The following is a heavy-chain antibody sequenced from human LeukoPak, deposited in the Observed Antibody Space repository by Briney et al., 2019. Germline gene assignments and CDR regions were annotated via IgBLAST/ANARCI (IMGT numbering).Heavy chain of an antibody. CDR2: IRYDGSNK. D-gene: IGHD3-3*01. V-gene: IGHV3-30*02. CDR1: GYIFSSYG. CDR3: AKDRQGPLTIFGVVTRGYFDY. J-gene: IGHJ4*02. Sequence: GASVKVSCKASGYIFSSYGMHWVRQAPGKGLEWVAFIRYDGSNKYYADSVKGRFTISRDNSKNTLYLQMNSLRAEDTAVYYCAKDRQGPLTIFGVVTRGYFDYWGQGTLVTVSS.